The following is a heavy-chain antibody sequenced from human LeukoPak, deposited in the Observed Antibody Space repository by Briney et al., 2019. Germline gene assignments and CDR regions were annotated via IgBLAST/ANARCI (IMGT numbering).Heavy chain of an antibody. J-gene: IGHJ5*02. CDR2: ISAYNGNT. D-gene: IGHD2-2*01. CDR1: GCTFTSYG. V-gene: IGHV1-18*01. CDR3: ARAYQLEDIVVVPAAQGGFDP. Sequence: ASVKVSCKASGCTFTSYGISWVRQAPGQGLEWMGWISAYNGNTNYAQKLQGRVTMTTDTSTSTAYMELRSLRSDDTAVYYCARAYQLEDIVVVPAAQGGFDPWGQGTLVTVSS.